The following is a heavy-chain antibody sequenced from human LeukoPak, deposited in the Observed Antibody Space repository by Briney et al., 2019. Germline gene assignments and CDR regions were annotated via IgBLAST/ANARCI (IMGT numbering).Heavy chain of an antibody. V-gene: IGHV3-23*01. Sequence: GGSPRLSCAASGFTFSSYAMSWVRQAPGKGLEWVSAISGSGGSTYYADSVKGRFTISRDNSKNTLYLQMNSLRAEDTAVYYCAKDSYSSGWYEGDWGQGTLVTVSS. D-gene: IGHD6-19*01. CDR2: ISGSGGST. CDR1: GFTFSSYA. CDR3: AKDSYSSGWYEGD. J-gene: IGHJ4*02.